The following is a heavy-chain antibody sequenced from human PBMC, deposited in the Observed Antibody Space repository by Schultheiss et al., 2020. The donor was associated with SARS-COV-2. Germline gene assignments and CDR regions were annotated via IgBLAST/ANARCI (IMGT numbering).Heavy chain of an antibody. CDR3: ACANLVATTFDY. CDR1: GGSISSYY. CDR2: IYYSGTT. D-gene: IGHD5-12*01. V-gene: IGHV4-59*08. Sequence: SETLSLTCTVSGGSISSYYWSWIRQPPGKGLEWIGYIYYSGTTNYNPSLKSRVTISVDTSKNQFSLKLSSVTAADTAVYYCACANLVATTFDYWGQGTLVTVSS. J-gene: IGHJ4*02.